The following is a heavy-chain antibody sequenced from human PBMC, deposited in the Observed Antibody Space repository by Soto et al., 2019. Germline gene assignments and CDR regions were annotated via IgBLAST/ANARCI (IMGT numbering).Heavy chain of an antibody. CDR3: AKDSRIVGTHFGY. D-gene: IGHD1-26*01. CDR2: ISGSGGST. CDR1: GFTFSSYA. V-gene: IGHV3-23*01. Sequence: PGGSLRLSCAASGFTFSSYAMSWVRRAPGKGLEWVSPISGSGGSTYYADSVKGRFTISRDNSKNTLYLQMNSRRAEDTAVYYCAKDSRIVGTHFGYWGQGTLAAVSS. J-gene: IGHJ4*02.